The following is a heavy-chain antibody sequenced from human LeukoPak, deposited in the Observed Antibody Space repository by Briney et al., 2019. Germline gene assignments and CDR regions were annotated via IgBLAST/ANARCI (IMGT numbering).Heavy chain of an antibody. CDR2: ITKSGDSE. Sequence: GGSLRLSCVVSGFTFTEHYMSWIRQAPGKGLEWVSYITKSGDSENYADSVKGRFTISRDDAKNSLYLQMNSLRAEDTAVYYCARGHWGLDYWGQGTLVTVSS. D-gene: IGHD7-27*01. J-gene: IGHJ4*02. CDR3: ARGHWGLDY. V-gene: IGHV3-11*01. CDR1: GFTFTEHY.